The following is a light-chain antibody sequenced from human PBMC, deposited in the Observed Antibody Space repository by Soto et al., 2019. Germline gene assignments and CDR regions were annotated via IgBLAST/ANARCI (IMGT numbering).Light chain of an antibody. J-gene: IGLJ3*02. CDR3: SSYAGSSNCV. Sequence: QSVLTQPHSASGSPGQSVTISCTGTSSDVGGYNYVSWYQQHPGKAPKLMIYEVSKRPSRVPDRISGSKSGNTASLTVSGLQAEDEADYYCSSYAGSSNCVFGGGTKVTVL. CDR2: EVS. CDR1: SSDVGGYNY. V-gene: IGLV2-8*01.